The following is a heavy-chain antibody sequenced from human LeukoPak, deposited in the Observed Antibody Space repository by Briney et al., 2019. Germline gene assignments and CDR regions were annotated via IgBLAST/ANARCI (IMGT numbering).Heavy chain of an antibody. CDR2: ISSSSSYI. J-gene: IGHJ4*02. V-gene: IGHV3-21*01. CDR3: ASSYCSSTSCDYYFDY. CDR1: GFTFSSYS. D-gene: IGHD2-2*01. Sequence: GGSLRLSCAASGFTFSSYSMNWVRQAPGKGLEWVSSISSSSSYIYYADSVKGRFTISRDNAKNSLYLQMNSLRAEDTAVYYCASSYCSSTSCDYYFDYWGQGTLVTVSS.